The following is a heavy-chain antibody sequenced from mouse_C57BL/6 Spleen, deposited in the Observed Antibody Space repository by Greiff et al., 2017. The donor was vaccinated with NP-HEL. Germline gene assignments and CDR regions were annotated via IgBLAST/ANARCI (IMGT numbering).Heavy chain of an antibody. V-gene: IGHV5-6*01. J-gene: IGHJ4*01. Sequence: EVQRVESGGDLVKPGGSLKLSCAASGFTFSSYGMSWVRQTPDKRLEWVATISSGGSYTYYPDSVKGRFTISRDNAKNTLYLQMSSLKSEDTAMYYCARLSTVVATKAMDYWGQGTSVTVSS. CDR2: ISSGGSYT. D-gene: IGHD1-1*01. CDR3: ARLSTVVATKAMDY. CDR1: GFTFSSYG.